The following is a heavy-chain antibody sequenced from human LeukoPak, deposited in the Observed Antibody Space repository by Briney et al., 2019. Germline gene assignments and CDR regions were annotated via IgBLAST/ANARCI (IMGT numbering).Heavy chain of an antibody. CDR1: GFTFSSYW. CDR3: ARDSYSSSWYRYYYYGMDV. J-gene: IGHJ6*02. CDR2: IKQDGSEK. Sequence: GGSLRLSCAASGFTFSSYWMSWVRQAPGKGLEWVANIKQDGSEKYYVDSVKGRFTTSRDNAKNSLYLQMNSLRAEDTAVYYCARDSYSSSWYRYYYYGMDVWGQGTTVTVSS. V-gene: IGHV3-7*01. D-gene: IGHD6-13*01.